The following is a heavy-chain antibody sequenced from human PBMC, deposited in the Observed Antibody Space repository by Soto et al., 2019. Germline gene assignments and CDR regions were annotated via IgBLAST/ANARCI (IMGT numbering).Heavy chain of an antibody. V-gene: IGHV1-69*01. Sequence: QVQLVQSGAEVKKPGSSVKVSCKASGGTFSSYAISWVRQAPGQGLEWMGGIIPIFGTANSAQKFQGRVTITADESTSTAYRELSSMRSEYTAVYYCARAQGNYYDSSGYYYYYYYGMDVWGQGTTVTVSS. CDR2: IIPIFGTA. CDR3: ARAQGNYYDSSGYYYYYYYGMDV. CDR1: GGTFSSYA. J-gene: IGHJ6*02. D-gene: IGHD3-22*01.